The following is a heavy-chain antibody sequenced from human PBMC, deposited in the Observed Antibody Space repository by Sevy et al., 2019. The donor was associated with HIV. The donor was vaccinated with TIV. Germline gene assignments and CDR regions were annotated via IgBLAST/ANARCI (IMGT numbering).Heavy chain of an antibody. CDR3: ARDRYGDYDFDY. J-gene: IGHJ4*02. CDR2: ISSSSRTI. CDR1: EFTFSSYS. V-gene: IGHV3-48*04. Sequence: GGSLRLSCAASEFTFSSYSMNWVRRAPGKGLEWLSYISSSSRTIYYADSVKGRFTISRDNAKNSLYLQMTSLRVEDTALYYCARDRYGDYDFDYWGQGTLVTVSS. D-gene: IGHD4-17*01.